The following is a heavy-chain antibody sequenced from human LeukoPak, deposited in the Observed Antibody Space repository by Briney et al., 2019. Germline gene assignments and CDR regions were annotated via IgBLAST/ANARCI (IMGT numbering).Heavy chain of an antibody. V-gene: IGHV1-46*01. CDR3: ARGSIVLMVYAIGGYFEY. CDR2: INPSGGST. J-gene: IGHJ4*02. CDR1: GYTFTSYY. Sequence: ASVKVSCKASGYTFTSYYMHWVRQAPGQGLEWVGIINPSGGSTNYAQKFQRRVSMTRDMHTRTVYMELSSLTSEDTAVYYCARGSIVLMVYAIGGYFEYWGRGTLVSVPS. D-gene: IGHD2-8*01.